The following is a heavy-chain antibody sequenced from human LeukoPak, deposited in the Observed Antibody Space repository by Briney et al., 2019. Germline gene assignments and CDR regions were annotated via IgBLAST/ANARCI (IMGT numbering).Heavy chain of an antibody. D-gene: IGHD3-9*01. J-gene: IGHJ5*02. Sequence: ASVKVSCKASGYTFTSYYMHWVRQAPGQGLEWMGIINPSGGSTSYAQKFQGRVTMTRDMSTSTVYMELSSLRSEDTAVYYCARAYYDILTGANWFDPWGQGTLVTVSS. CDR3: ARAYYDILTGANWFDP. CDR2: INPSGGST. V-gene: IGHV1-46*01. CDR1: GYTFTSYY.